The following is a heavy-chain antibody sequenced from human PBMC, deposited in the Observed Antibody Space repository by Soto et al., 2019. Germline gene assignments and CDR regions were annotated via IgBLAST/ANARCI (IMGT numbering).Heavy chain of an antibody. CDR3: AGQLRRKSAIGAQVMSWFDS. D-gene: IGHD2-21*01. CDR2: ISYNGVP. Sequence: SVTQSHPWSVAGGYMRDNTDHWAWIQQPPGKGLVLVATISYNGVPNYNPSLRSRVSIFADAPSARFSLTMDSVTASDTALYFCAGQLRRKSAIGAQVMSWFDSWGHGILVTVSS. CDR1: GGYMRDNTDH. V-gene: IGHV4-39*01. J-gene: IGHJ5*01.